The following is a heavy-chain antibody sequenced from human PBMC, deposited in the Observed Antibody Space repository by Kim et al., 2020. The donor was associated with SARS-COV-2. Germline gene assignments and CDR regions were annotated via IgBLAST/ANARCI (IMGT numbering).Heavy chain of an antibody. CDR3: AKPQYYYDSSGYYDGYYYYGMDV. CDR2: IGGSGGST. Sequence: GGSLRLSCAASGFTFSSYAMSWVRQAPGKGLEWVSAIGGSGGSTYYADSVKGRFTISRDNSKNTLYLQMNSLRAEDTAVYYCAKPQYYYDSSGYYDGYYYYGMDVWGQGTRVTVSS. J-gene: IGHJ6*02. V-gene: IGHV3-23*01. CDR1: GFTFSSYA. D-gene: IGHD3-22*01.